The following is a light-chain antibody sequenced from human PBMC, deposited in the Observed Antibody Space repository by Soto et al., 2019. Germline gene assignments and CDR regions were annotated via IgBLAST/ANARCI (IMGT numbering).Light chain of an antibody. Sequence: IRMYHSPSSVSAYVGDRVTITCRASQSVSTYLNWYSQKSGGAPKLLIHGVSKLENGTPSRFSGSGLATDFTLTINTLQPEDFAVYFCQQTYMVPYTFGQGSNVDVK. V-gene: IGKV1-39*01. CDR3: QQTYMVPYT. CDR2: GVS. CDR1: QSVSTY. J-gene: IGKJ2*01.